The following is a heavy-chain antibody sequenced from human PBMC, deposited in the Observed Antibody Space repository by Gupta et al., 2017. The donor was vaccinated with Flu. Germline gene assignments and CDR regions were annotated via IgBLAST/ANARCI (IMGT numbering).Heavy chain of an antibody. CDR2: ISGGGDDT. CDR3: AKVDTTVVTWGGGFDY. J-gene: IGHJ4*02. V-gene: IGHV3-23*01. D-gene: IGHD4-17*01. Sequence: WVRQSPGKGLEWVSRISGGGDDTYYADSVKGRFTISRDNSKNTLHLQMNSLRADDTAVYYCAKVDTTVVTWGGGFDYWGQGTLVTVSS.